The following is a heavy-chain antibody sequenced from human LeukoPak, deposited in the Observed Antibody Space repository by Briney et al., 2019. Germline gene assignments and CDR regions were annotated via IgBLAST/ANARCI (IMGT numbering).Heavy chain of an antibody. J-gene: IGHJ4*02. Sequence: PGGSLRLSCAASGFSFSGHSMNWVRQAPGRGLEWVAFVSDGSTPTYYADSVRGRFTISRDNAENSPYLQMNSLRAEDTAVYYCVRNKRATQYYFDYWGQGTLVTVSS. CDR2: VSDGSTPT. CDR1: GFSFSGHS. CDR3: VRNKRATQYYFDY. V-gene: IGHV3-48*04.